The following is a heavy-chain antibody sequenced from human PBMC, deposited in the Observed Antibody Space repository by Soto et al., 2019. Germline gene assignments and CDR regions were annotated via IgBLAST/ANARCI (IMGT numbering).Heavy chain of an antibody. CDR2: IDPSDSYT. CDR3: ASQSYDYDSSGYSRHAFDI. CDR1: GYSFTSYW. Sequence: PGESLKISCKGSGYSFTSYWISWVRQMPGKGLEWMGRIDPSDSYTNYSPSFQGHVTISADKSSSTAYLQWSSLKASDTAMYYCASQSYDYDSSGYSRHAFDIWGQGTMVTVS. D-gene: IGHD3-22*01. V-gene: IGHV5-10-1*01. J-gene: IGHJ3*02.